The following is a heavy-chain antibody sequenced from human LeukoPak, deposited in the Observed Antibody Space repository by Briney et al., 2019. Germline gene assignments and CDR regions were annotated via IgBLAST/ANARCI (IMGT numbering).Heavy chain of an antibody. CDR2: IWYDGSNK. Sequence: GGSLILSCAASGFTFSSYGMHWVRQAPGKGLEWVAVIWYDGSNKYYADSVKGRFTISRDNSKNTLYLQMNSLRAEDTAVYYCARDSYDSSGYPDYWGQGTLVTVSS. D-gene: IGHD3-22*01. J-gene: IGHJ4*02. CDR1: GFTFSSYG. CDR3: ARDSYDSSGYPDY. V-gene: IGHV3-33*01.